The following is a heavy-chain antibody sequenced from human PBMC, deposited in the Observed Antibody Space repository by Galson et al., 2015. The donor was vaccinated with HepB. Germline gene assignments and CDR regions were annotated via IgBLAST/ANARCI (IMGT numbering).Heavy chain of an antibody. D-gene: IGHD3-16*02. CDR1: GFSLSTSGMC. J-gene: IGHJ6*02. CDR3: SRRRAITLGGVIAPGDLYYYGMDV. V-gene: IGHV2-70*01. Sequence: PALVKPTQTLTLTCTFSGFSLSTSGMCVSWISQPPGKALEWLALIDWDDDKYYSTSLKTRLTISKDTSKNQVVLTMTNMDPVDTATYYCSRRRAITLGGVIAPGDLYYYGMDVWGQGTTVTVSS. CDR2: IDWDDDK.